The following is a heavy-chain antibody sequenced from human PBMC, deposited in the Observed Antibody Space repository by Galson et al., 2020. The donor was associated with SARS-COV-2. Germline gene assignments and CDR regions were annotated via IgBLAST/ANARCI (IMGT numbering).Heavy chain of an antibody. CDR3: AGMTGHFGY. CDR1: GFTFSNYE. Sequence: GGSLRLSCTASGFTFSNYEMSWVRQVPGKGLEWISYISSTSGTIYYADSVKGRFTISRDNAKRSLYLQMNSLRAEDTAVYFCAGMTGHFGYWGQGTLVTVSS. CDR2: ISSTSGTI. J-gene: IGHJ4*02. V-gene: IGHV3-48*03. D-gene: IGHD3-9*01.